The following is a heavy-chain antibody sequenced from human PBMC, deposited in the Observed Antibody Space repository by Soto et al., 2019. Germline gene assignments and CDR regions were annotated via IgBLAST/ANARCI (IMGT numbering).Heavy chain of an antibody. J-gene: IGHJ6*02. CDR2: ISYDGSNK. Sequence: QVQLVESGGGVVQPGRSLRLSCAASGFTFSSYAMHWVRQAPGKGLEWVAVISYDGSNKYYADSVKGRFTISRDNSKNTLYLPMNSLRAEDTAVYYCARDLRTDIGYCSGGSCYSRYYGMDVWGQGTTVTVSS. CDR3: ARDLRTDIGYCSGGSCYSRYYGMDV. D-gene: IGHD2-15*01. CDR1: GFTFSSYA. V-gene: IGHV3-30-3*01.